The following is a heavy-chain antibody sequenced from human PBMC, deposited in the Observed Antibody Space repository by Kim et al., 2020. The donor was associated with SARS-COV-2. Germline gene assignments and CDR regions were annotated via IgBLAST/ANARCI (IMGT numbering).Heavy chain of an antibody. Sequence: GGSLRLSCAASGFTFSSYSMNWVRQAPGKGLEWVSSISSSSSYIYYADSVKGRFTISRDNAKNSLYLQMNSLRAEDTAVYYCAREGVVDTAMETYGMDVWGQGTTVTVSS. J-gene: IGHJ6*02. CDR3: AREGVVDTAMETYGMDV. CDR2: ISSSSSYI. CDR1: GFTFSSYS. V-gene: IGHV3-21*01. D-gene: IGHD5-18*01.